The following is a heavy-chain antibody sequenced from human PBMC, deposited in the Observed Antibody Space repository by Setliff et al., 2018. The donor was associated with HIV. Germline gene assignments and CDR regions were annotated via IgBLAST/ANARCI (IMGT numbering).Heavy chain of an antibody. CDR2: IDYRTNIA. CDR3: AKNLYRSGWSPLDY. CDR1: GFTFKNYR. V-gene: IGHV3-48*04. Sequence: GGSLRLSCATSGFTFKNYRMNWVRQTPGKGLEWVGDIDYRTNIASYADAVRGRFTISRDNSKNTLYLQMNSLRAEDTAVYYCAKNLYRSGWSPLDYWGQGTLVTVSS. D-gene: IGHD6-13*01. J-gene: IGHJ4*02.